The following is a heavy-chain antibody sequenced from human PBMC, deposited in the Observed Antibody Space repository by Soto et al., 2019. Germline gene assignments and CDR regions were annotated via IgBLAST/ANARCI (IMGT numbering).Heavy chain of an antibody. CDR2: IWYDGSNK. D-gene: IGHD6-13*01. V-gene: IGHV3-33*01. CDR1: GVTFCSYG. Sequence: GGSLRLSCAASGVTFCSYGMHWVRQAPGKGLEWVAVIWYDGSNKYYADSVKGRFTISRDNSKNTLYLQMNSLRAEDTAVYYCARDVGIAAAGIPGPYYYYGMDVWGQGTTVTVSS. CDR3: ARDVGIAAAGIPGPYYYYGMDV. J-gene: IGHJ6*02.